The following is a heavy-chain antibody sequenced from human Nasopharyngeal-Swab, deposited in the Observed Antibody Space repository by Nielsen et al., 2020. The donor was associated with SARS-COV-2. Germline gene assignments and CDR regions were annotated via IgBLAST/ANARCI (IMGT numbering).Heavy chain of an antibody. CDR1: GCSFSGYY. Sequence: SETLSLTCAVFGCSFSGYYWSWIRQPPGKGLEWIGEINHSGSTNYNPSLKSRVTISVDTSKNQFSLKLSSVTAADTAVYYCARREDTIFGVVTHFDYWGQGTLVTVSS. D-gene: IGHD3-3*01. J-gene: IGHJ4*02. CDR3: ARREDTIFGVVTHFDY. CDR2: INHSGST. V-gene: IGHV4-34*01.